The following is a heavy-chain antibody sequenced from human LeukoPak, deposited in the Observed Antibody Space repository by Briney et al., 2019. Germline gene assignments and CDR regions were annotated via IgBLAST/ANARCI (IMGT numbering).Heavy chain of an antibody. CDR1: GFTFSSYW. D-gene: IGHD3-10*02. Sequence: GRSLRLSCAASGFTFSSYWMHWVRHAPGKGLVWVSRINSDGSSTSYADSVKGRFTISRDNAKNSLYLQMNSLRAEDTAVYYCAELGITMIGGVWGKGTTVTISS. V-gene: IGHV3-74*01. CDR2: INSDGSST. CDR3: AELGITMIGGV. J-gene: IGHJ6*04.